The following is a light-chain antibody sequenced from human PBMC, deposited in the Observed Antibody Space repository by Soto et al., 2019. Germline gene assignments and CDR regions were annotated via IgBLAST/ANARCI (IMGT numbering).Light chain of an antibody. CDR2: GAS. CDR3: QQYGSSPRT. Sequence: IVFTQSPGTLSLSPGERATLSCRASQSVSSSYLAWYQQKPGQAPRLLIYGASSRATCIPDRFSGSGSGTDFTLTISRLEPEDFAVYYCQQYGSSPRTFGQGTRLEIK. CDR1: QSVSSSY. J-gene: IGKJ5*01. V-gene: IGKV3-20*01.